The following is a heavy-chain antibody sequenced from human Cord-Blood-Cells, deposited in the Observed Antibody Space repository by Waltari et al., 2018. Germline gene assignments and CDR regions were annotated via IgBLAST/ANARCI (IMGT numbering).Heavy chain of an antibody. J-gene: IGHJ4*02. D-gene: IGHD3-3*01. CDR2: IYYSGST. CDR1: GGSISSRSYY. V-gene: IGHV4-39*01. CDR3: SRSPSRFLEWLLGYFDY. Sequence: QLQLQESGPGLVKPSENLSLTCTVTGGSISSRSYYWGWIRQPPGQGLEWIGSIYYSGSTYYNPSLMSRVTISGDSSKNQFSLELSSVTAADTAVYYCSRSPSRFLEWLLGYFDYWGQGTLVTVSS.